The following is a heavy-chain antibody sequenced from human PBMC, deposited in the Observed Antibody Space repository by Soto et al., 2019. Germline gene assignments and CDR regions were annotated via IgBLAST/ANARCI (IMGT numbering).Heavy chain of an antibody. J-gene: IGHJ4*02. CDR3: ARYNMATTGWNNYFDY. Sequence: QVHMVQSGAEVKRPGASVRVSCKASGYKFSDYGISWVRQAPGQGLKWMGWVSTYNGNTYSAQNFQGRVTLTRDTSTNTAYMELRSLTSDDTAVYYCARYNMATTGWNNYFDYWGQGTLVTVSS. CDR1: GYKFSDYG. V-gene: IGHV1-18*01. D-gene: IGHD1-1*01. CDR2: VSTYNGNT.